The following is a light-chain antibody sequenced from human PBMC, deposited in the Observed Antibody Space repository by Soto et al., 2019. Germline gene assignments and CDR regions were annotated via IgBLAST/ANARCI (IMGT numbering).Light chain of an antibody. CDR1: QSSSSSY. V-gene: IGKV3-11*01. CDR3: QHRPSWPPVLT. CDR2: DTS. Sequence: EIVLTQSPATLSLSLGERATLSCRASQSSSSSYIAWYQQKPGQAPRLLIYDTSKRATGIPGRFSGSGSGTDFTLTISNLEPEDSAVYHCQHRPSWPPVLTFGGGTKVEIK. J-gene: IGKJ4*01.